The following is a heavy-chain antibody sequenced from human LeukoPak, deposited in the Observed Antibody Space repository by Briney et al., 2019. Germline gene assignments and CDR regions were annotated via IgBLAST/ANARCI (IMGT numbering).Heavy chain of an antibody. CDR2: ISGSGAST. CDR3: AKVGVAGPFDY. V-gene: IGHV3-23*01. Sequence: GGSLRLSCAASGFTFSSYAMSWVRQAPGKGLEWVSTISGSGASTYYADSVKGRFTISRDNSKNALYLQMNSLRAEDTAVYYCAKVGVAGPFDYWGQGTLVTVSS. CDR1: GFTFSSYA. J-gene: IGHJ4*02. D-gene: IGHD6-19*01.